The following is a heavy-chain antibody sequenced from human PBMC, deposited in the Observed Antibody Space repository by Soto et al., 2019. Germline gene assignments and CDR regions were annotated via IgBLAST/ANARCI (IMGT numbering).Heavy chain of an antibody. CDR1: GYTFTNYD. Sequence: EASVKVSCKASGYTFTNYDISWVRQAPGQGLEWMGWVGTYNGNTKYAEKFQGRVTMTTGTSTNTAYMELRSLRSDDTAVYYCARDPDFGVVNPLRPGCFDYWGQGTLVTVSS. CDR3: ARDPDFGVVNPLRPGCFDY. J-gene: IGHJ4*02. CDR2: VGTYNGNT. D-gene: IGHD3-3*01. V-gene: IGHV1-18*01.